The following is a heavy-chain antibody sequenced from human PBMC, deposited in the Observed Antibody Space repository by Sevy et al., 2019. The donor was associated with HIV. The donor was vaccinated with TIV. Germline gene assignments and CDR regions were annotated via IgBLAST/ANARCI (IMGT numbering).Heavy chain of an antibody. J-gene: IGHJ4*02. D-gene: IGHD2-15*01. V-gene: IGHV3-30-3*01. CDR1: GFTFSSYA. CDR3: ARGGSGTTSPLDY. CDR2: ISYDGSNK. Sequence: LSLTCVASGFTFSSYAMHWVRQAPGKGLEWVAVISYDGSNKYYADSVKGRFTISRDNSKNTLYLQMNSLRAEDTAVYYCARGGSGTTSPLDYWGQGTLVTVSS.